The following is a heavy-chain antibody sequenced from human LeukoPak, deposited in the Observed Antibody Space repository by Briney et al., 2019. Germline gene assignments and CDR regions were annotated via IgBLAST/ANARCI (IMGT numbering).Heavy chain of an antibody. CDR2: IKQDGSET. D-gene: IGHD3-9*01. Sequence: GGSLRLSCAASGFTFSHHWMTWVRQAPGKGLEWVANIKQDGSETYFVDSVKGRFTISIDNAKNSLYMQMNSLRAEDTAVYYCARGPILRYFDYYMDVWGKGTTVTISS. CDR3: ARGPILRYFDYYMDV. V-gene: IGHV3-7*01. CDR1: GFTFSHHW. J-gene: IGHJ6*03.